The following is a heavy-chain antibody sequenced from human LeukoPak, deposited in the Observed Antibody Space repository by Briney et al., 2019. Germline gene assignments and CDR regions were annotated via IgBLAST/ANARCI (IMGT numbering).Heavy chain of an antibody. Sequence: GGSLRLSCAASGFIFSSYGMHWVRQAPGKGLEWVAFIRNDGSNKNYADSVKGRFTISRDNSKNTLSLQMNSLRAEDTAVYYCAKRGQGFDYWGQGTLVTVSS. V-gene: IGHV3-30*02. J-gene: IGHJ4*02. CDR2: IRNDGSNK. CDR1: GFIFSSYG. CDR3: AKRGQGFDY.